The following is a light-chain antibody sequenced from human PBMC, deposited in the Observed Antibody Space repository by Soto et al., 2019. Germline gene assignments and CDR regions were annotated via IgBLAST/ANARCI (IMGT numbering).Light chain of an antibody. J-gene: IGKJ4*01. CDR3: QQRVDWLT. CDR1: QSVGSN. CDR2: GAS. Sequence: EIVMTQSPATLSVSPGERATLSCRASQSVGSNLAWYQQKPGQAPRLLIYGASTRATGIPARFSGSGSGTEFTLTISSLQSEDFAVYYCQQRVDWLTFGGGTKLEIK. V-gene: IGKV3-15*01.